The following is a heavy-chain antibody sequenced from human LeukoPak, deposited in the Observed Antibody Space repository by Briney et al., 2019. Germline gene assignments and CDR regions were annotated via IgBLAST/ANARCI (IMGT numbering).Heavy chain of an antibody. J-gene: IGHJ6*03. Sequence: ASVKVSCKASGYTFTSYEINWVRQATGQGLEWMGWMNPNSGNTGYAQKFQGRVTMTRNTSISTAYMELSSLRSEDTAVYYCARGRRYSYGYYYYYYYMDVWGKGTTVTVSS. CDR1: GYTFTSYE. CDR3: ARGRRYSYGYYYYYYYMDV. V-gene: IGHV1-8*01. CDR2: MNPNSGNT. D-gene: IGHD5-18*01.